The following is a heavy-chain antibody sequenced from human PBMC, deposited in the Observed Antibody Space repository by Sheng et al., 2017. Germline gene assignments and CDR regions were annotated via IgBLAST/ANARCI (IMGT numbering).Heavy chain of an antibody. Sequence: QVQLVQSGADVKKPGASVKVSCKASGYTFTNHGISWVRQAPGQGLEWMGWISPYNGNTNYAQEFQDRVTLSTDASTDTAYMELTSLTSDDTAVYYCAKDNSNSAGPLYYWGQGTPVTVSS. CDR2: ISPYNGNT. CDR3: AKDNSNSAGPLYY. J-gene: IGHJ4*02. V-gene: IGHV1-18*01. D-gene: IGHD4-4*01. CDR1: GYTFTNHG.